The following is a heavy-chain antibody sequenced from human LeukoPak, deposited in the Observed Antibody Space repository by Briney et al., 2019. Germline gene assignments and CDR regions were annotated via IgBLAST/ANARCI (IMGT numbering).Heavy chain of an antibody. D-gene: IGHD3-9*01. V-gene: IGHV1-69*01. CDR3: ARDPLDYDILTGPYGMDV. CDR1: GGTFSSYA. Sequence: SVKVSCKASGGTFSSYAISWVRQAPGQGLEWMGGIIPIFGTANYAQKFQGRVTITADESTSTAYMELSSLRSEDTTVYYCARDPLDYDILTGPYGMDVWGKGTTVTVSS. CDR2: IIPIFGTA. J-gene: IGHJ6*04.